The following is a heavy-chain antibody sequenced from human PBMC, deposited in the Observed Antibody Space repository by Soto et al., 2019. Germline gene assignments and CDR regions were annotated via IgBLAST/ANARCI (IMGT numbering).Heavy chain of an antibody. CDR1: GYTLTELS. CDR3: AAAPPSASSSWYLAY. Sequence: ASVKGSCKVSGYTLTELSMHWVRQAPGKGLEWMGGFDPEDGETIYAQKFQGRVTMTEDTSTDTAYMELSSLRSEDTAVYYCAAAPPSASSSWYLAYWRQGTLVTVSS. CDR2: FDPEDGET. V-gene: IGHV1-24*01. D-gene: IGHD6-13*01. J-gene: IGHJ4*02.